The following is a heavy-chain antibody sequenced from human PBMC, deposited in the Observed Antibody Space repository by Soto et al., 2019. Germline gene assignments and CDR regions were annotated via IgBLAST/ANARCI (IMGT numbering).Heavy chain of an antibody. D-gene: IGHD3-3*02. CDR3: ASDIFGHLDAFDV. J-gene: IGHJ3*01. V-gene: IGHV1-18*01. CDR2: ISGYSGNS. CDR1: GYTFSSYY. Sequence: ASVKVSCKASGYTFSSYYISWVRQAPGQGLEWMGWISGYSGNSKYAQKFQGRVTMTTDTSTNTGYMEMRSLTSDDTAVYYCASDIFGHLDAFDVWGQGTMVTVSS.